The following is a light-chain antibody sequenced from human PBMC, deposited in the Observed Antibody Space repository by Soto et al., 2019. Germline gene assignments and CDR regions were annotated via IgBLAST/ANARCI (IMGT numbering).Light chain of an antibody. CDR1: QSLSSY. Sequence: EIVLTQSPATLSLSPGERATLSCRASQSLSSYLAWYQQKPRQAPRLLIYDASKRATGIPARFSGSGSGTDFTLTISSLETEDFAIYYCQQRSSWPRTFGGGTKVDIK. J-gene: IGKJ4*01. CDR2: DAS. V-gene: IGKV3-11*01. CDR3: QQRSSWPRT.